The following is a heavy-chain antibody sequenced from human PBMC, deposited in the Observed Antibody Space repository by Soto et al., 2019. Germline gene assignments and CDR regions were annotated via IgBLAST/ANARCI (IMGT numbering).Heavy chain of an antibody. CDR3: ARGYCSSTSCPSRWFDP. V-gene: IGHV1-3*01. Sequence: QVQLVQSGAEVKKPGASVKVSCKASGYTFTSYAMHWVRQAPGQRLEWMGWINAGNGNTKYSQKFQGRVTITRDTSASTAYIELSSLRSEDTAVYYCARGYCSSTSCPSRWFDPWGQGTLVTVSS. CDR1: GYTFTSYA. CDR2: INAGNGNT. J-gene: IGHJ5*02. D-gene: IGHD2-2*01.